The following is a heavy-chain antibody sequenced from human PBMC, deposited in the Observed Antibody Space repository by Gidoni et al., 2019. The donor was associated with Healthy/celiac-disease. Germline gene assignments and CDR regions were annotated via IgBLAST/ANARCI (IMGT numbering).Heavy chain of an antibody. J-gene: IGHJ4*02. CDR2: NNPNSGGT. V-gene: IGHV1-2*02. Sequence: QVQLVQSGAEVKKPGASVKVSCKASESPFPGYYIPWVRQAPGQGLEWMGWNNPNSGGTNYARKFQGRVTMTRDTSISTAYMELSGLRSDDTAVYYCARWDVDLDEMTTIWVDYWGQGTLVTVSS. CDR3: ARWDVDLDEMTTIWVDY. CDR1: ESPFPGYY. D-gene: IGHD4-4*01.